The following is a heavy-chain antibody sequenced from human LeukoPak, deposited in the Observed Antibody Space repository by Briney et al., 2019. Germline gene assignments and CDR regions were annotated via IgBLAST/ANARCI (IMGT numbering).Heavy chain of an antibody. J-gene: IGHJ1*01. V-gene: IGHV5-51*01. CDR3: VRGSAVGWLHFQH. CDR1: GYSFTSYW. Sequence: GESLKISCKGSGYSFTSYWIGWVRQMPGKGLEWMGIIYPGDSDTRYSPSFQGQVTISADKSISTAYLQWSSLKASDTAMHYCVRGSAVGWLHFQHWGQGTLVTVSS. D-gene: IGHD3-10*01. CDR2: IYPGDSDT.